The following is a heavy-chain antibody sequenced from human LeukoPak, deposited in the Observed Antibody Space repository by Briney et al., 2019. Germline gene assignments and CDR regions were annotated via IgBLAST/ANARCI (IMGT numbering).Heavy chain of an antibody. CDR3: ARVYGGAAAVINFDY. V-gene: IGHV1-18*01. Sequence: GASVKVSCKASGYTFTSYGISWVRQAPGQGLDWMGWISAYNGNTNYAQKFQGRVTMTTDTSTSTAYMELGSLRSDDTALYYCARVYGGAAAVINFDYWGQGTLVTVSS. J-gene: IGHJ4*02. CDR2: ISAYNGNT. CDR1: GYTFTSYG. D-gene: IGHD6-13*01.